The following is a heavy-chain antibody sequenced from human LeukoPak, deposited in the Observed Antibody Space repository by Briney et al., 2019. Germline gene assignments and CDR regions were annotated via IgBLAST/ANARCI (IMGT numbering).Heavy chain of an antibody. J-gene: IGHJ4*02. V-gene: IGHV3-74*01. D-gene: IGHD2-15*01. CDR1: GFTFSSHW. CDR2: ISTDGSRP. CDR3: VRDGQGSTPLDY. Sequence: PGGSLRLSCAASGFTFSSHWMHWVRQAPGKGLVWVSGISTDGSRPRYADSVNGRFTISRDNAKNTLNLQMNSLRAEDTAVYFCVRDGQGSTPLDYWGQGTLVTVSS.